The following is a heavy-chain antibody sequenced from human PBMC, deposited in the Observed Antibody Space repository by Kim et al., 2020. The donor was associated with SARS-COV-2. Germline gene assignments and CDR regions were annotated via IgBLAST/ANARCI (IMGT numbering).Heavy chain of an antibody. V-gene: IGHV4-39*01. Sequence: SETLSLTCTVSGGSISSSSYYWGWIRQPPGQGLEWIGSIYYSGRPYYNPSLKSRVTISVDTSNNQFSLKLSSVTAAATAVYYCATVYYDYVWGNYWGRGTLVTVST. CDR1: GGSISSSSYY. D-gene: IGHD3-16*01. CDR2: IYYSGRP. CDR3: ATVYYDYVWGNY. J-gene: IGHJ4*02.